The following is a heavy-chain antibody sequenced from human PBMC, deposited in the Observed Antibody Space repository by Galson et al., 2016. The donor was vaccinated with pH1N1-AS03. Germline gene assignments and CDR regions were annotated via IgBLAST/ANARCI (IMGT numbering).Heavy chain of an antibody. CDR1: GFTFNRHA. Sequence: SLRLSCAASGFTFNRHAMHWVRQAPGKGLEWAAIMSYDGSTKYYSDSVKGRFTISRDNSKNTVYLQMNSLRAEDTAVYYCAKDHSNFYGMDVWGQGTTVTVSS. V-gene: IGHV3-30*18. D-gene: IGHD4-11*01. CDR2: MSYDGSTK. CDR3: AKDHSNFYGMDV. J-gene: IGHJ6*02.